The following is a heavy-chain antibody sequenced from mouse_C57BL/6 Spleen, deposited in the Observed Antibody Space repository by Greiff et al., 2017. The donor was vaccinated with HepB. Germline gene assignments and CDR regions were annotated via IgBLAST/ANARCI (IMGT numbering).Heavy chain of an antibody. CDR2: IDPSDSYT. Sequence: QVQLQQPGAELVMPGASVKLSCKASGYTFTSYWMHWVKQRPGQGLEWIGEIDPSDSYTNYNQKFKGKSTLTVDKSSSTAYMQLSSLTSEDSAVYYCASPLNRHYYAMGYWGQGTSVTVSS. CDR1: GYTFTSYW. J-gene: IGHJ4*01. CDR3: ASPLNRHYYAMGY. V-gene: IGHV1-69*01.